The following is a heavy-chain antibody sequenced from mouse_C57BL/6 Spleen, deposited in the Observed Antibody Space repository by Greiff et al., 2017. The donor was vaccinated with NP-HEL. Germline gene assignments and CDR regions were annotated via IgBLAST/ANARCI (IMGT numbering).Heavy chain of an antibody. CDR2: ISSGGSYT. Sequence: EVQVVESGGDLVKPGGSLKLSCAASGFTFSSYGMSWVRQTPDKRLEWVATISSGGSYTYYPDSVKGRFTISRDNAKNTLYLQMSSLKSEDTAMYYCARQYYYGSSPHWYFDVWGTGTTVTVSS. V-gene: IGHV5-6*01. CDR1: GFTFSSYG. D-gene: IGHD1-1*01. CDR3: ARQYYYGSSPHWYFDV. J-gene: IGHJ1*03.